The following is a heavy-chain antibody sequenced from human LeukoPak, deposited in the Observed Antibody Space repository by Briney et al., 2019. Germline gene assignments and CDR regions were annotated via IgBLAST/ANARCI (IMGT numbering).Heavy chain of an antibody. CDR3: AKVKYGGNPRLSAFDI. D-gene: IGHD4-23*01. Sequence: GGSLRLSCAASGFTFSNYAMIWVRQAPGKGLAWVSAISGSGGSTYYTDSVKGRFTMSRDNSKNTLYLQMSSLRAEDTAVYYCAKVKYGGNPRLSAFDIWGQGTMVTVSS. CDR2: ISGSGGST. CDR1: GFTFSNYA. V-gene: IGHV3-23*01. J-gene: IGHJ3*02.